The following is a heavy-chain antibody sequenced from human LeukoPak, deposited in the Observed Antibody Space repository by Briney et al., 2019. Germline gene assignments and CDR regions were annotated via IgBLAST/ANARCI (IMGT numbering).Heavy chain of an antibody. J-gene: IGHJ4*02. Sequence: GSLRLSCAASGFTFSSYSMNWVRQPPGKGLEWIGEINHSGSTNYNPSLKSRVTISVDTSKNQFSLKLNSVTAADTAVYYCATFRWGVGFEYWGQRTLVTVSS. V-gene: IGHV4-34*08. CDR1: GFTFSSYS. D-gene: IGHD3-16*01. CDR3: ATFRWGVGFEY. CDR2: INHSGST.